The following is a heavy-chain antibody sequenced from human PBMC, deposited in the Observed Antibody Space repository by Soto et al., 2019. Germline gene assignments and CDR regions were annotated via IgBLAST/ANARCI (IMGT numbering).Heavy chain of an antibody. CDR3: ARDLGRTAAGYYYYDAMDV. CDR2: IKEDGSEK. Sequence: GGSLRLSCAASGFTFGDFWMNWVRQAPGKGLEWVANIKEDGSEKYFLDSVKGRFTISRDNAKNSLYLQINSLRAEDTGAYYCARDLGRTAAGYYYYDAMDVWGQGTTVTVSS. CDR1: GFTFGDFW. V-gene: IGHV3-7*01. J-gene: IGHJ6*02. D-gene: IGHD2-2*01.